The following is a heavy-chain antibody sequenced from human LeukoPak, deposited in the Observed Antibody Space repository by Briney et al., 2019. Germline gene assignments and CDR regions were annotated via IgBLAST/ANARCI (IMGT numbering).Heavy chain of an antibody. CDR2: INPNSGGT. Sequence: ASVKVSCKASGYTFTGYYMHWVRQAPGQGLEWMGWINPNSGGTNYAQKFQGRVTMTRDTSISTAYMELSRLRSDDTAVYYCARDHPNSDAFDIWGQGTMVTVSS. CDR1: GYTFTGYY. V-gene: IGHV1-2*02. CDR3: ARDHPNSDAFDI. J-gene: IGHJ3*02. D-gene: IGHD1-1*01.